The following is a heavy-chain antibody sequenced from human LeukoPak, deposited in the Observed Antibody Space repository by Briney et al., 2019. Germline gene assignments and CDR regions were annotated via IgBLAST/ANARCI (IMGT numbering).Heavy chain of an antibody. J-gene: IGHJ4*02. Sequence: TGGSLRLSCAASGFTFSRYTMNWVRQAPGKELEWISNIRSESSSTTYADSVKGRFTISRDNAKNSLYLQINSLRAEDTAVHYCVRDLNWAFDYWGQGTLVTVSS. D-gene: IGHD3-16*01. V-gene: IGHV3-48*01. CDR1: GFTFSRYT. CDR3: VRDLNWAFDY. CDR2: IRSESSST.